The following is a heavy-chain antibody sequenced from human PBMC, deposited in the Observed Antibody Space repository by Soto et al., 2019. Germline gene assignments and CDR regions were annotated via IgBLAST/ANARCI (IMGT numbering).Heavy chain of an antibody. V-gene: IGHV4-34*01. Sequence: PSETLSLTRAVYGGYFSGYYWSWIRQSPGKGLEWIGGIPHSGSTNQNPSLKTRVTISVDTSKNQFSLRVRSVTAADTAVYYCAQSVNMLGAVQGDAPGKDFFDSWGQGTLVTIYS. D-gene: IGHD3-10*02. CDR3: AQSVNMLGAVQGDAPGKDFFDS. CDR2: IPHSGST. CDR1: GGYFSGYY. J-gene: IGHJ4*02.